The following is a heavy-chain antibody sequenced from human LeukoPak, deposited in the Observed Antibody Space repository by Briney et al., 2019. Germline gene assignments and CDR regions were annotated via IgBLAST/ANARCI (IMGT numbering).Heavy chain of an antibody. D-gene: IGHD6-19*01. V-gene: IGHV3-53*01. J-gene: IGHJ4*02. CDR2: IYSGGST. CDR1: GFTVSSNY. Sequence: GGSLRLSCAASGFTVSSNYMSWVRQAPGKGLEWVSVIYSGGSTYYADSVKGRFTISRDNSKNTLYLQMNSLRAEDTAVYYCAGEAVAVSITGYWGQGTLVTVSS. CDR3: AGEAVAVSITGY.